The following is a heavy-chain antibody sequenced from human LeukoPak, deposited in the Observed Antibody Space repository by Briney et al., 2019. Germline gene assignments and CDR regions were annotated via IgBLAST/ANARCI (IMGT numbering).Heavy chain of an antibody. CDR1: GGSISSYY. Sequence: SETLSLTCTVSGGSISSYYWSWIRQPAGQGLEWIGRIYTSGSTNYNPSLKSRVTMSVDTSKNQFSLKLTSVTAADTAVYYCARDDFWSGYQDYWGQGALVTVSS. J-gene: IGHJ4*02. V-gene: IGHV4-4*07. D-gene: IGHD3-3*01. CDR3: ARDDFWSGYQDY. CDR2: IYTSGST.